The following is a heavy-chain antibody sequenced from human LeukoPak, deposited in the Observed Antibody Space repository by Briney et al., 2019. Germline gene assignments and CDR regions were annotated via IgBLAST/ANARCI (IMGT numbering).Heavy chain of an antibody. CDR1: GFTFSTYW. D-gene: IGHD5-24*01. Sequence: GGSLRLSCAASGFTFSTYWMSWVRQAPGKGLEWVANMKQDGSEKYYVDSVKGRFTISRDNAKNSLFLQMNSLRAEDTAVYYCARDREIWLPPNWFDPWGQGTLVTVSS. CDR2: MKQDGSEK. CDR3: ARDREIWLPPNWFDP. J-gene: IGHJ5*02. V-gene: IGHV3-7*01.